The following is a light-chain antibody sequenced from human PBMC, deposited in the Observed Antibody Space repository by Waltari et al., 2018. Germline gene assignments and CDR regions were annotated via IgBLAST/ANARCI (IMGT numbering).Light chain of an antibody. CDR3: QARGNNDVV. CDR2: EES. V-gene: IGLV3-1*01. CDR1: KLGNTY. Sequence: ALTQPPSVSVSPGQTATITCSGDKLGNTYVSWYQQPSGQPPRLVIYEESRRPSGIPWRFSGDNSGNTATLTIGDTQSVDEADYFCQARGNNDVVFGGGTKLTVL. J-gene: IGLJ3*02.